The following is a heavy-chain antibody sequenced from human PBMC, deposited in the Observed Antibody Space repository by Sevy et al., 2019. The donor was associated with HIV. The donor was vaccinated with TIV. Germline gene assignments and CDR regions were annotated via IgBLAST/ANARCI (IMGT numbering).Heavy chain of an antibody. D-gene: IGHD6-19*01. Sequence: SETLSLTCTVSGGSISSSSYYRGWIRQPPGKGLEWIGSIYYSGSTYYNPSLKSRVTISVDTSKNQFSLKLSSVTAADTAVYYWARRQVEQWLGIDYWGQGTLVTVSS. J-gene: IGHJ4*02. CDR3: ARRQVEQWLGIDY. CDR2: IYYSGST. V-gene: IGHV4-39*01. CDR1: GGSISSSSYY.